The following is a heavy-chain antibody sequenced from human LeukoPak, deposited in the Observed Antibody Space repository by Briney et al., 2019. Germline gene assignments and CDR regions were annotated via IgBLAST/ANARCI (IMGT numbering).Heavy chain of an antibody. J-gene: IGHJ4*02. CDR3: DGADF. V-gene: IGHV3-23*01. CDR1: GFTFNTYS. CDR2: ISDSGGGT. Sequence: GGSLRLSCAASGFTFNTYSMNWARQAPGKGLQWVSTISDSGGGTYYADSVKGRFTISRDNSKNTLYLQMNSLRADDTAVYYCDGADFWGQGTLVTVSS.